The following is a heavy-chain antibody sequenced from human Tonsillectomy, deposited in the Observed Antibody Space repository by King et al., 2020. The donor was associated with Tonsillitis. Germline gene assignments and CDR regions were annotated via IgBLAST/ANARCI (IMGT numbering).Heavy chain of an antibody. J-gene: IGHJ5*02. D-gene: IGHD1-26*01. Sequence: VQLVESGGGLVKPGGSLRLSCAASGFTFSSYSMNWVRQAPGKGLEWVSSISSSSSYKYYADSVKGRFTISRDNAKNSLYLQMNSLRAEDTAVYYCARGGSYYPGWFDPWGQGTLVTVSS. CDR3: ARGGSYYPGWFDP. CDR1: GFTFSSYS. V-gene: IGHV3-21*01. CDR2: ISSSSSYK.